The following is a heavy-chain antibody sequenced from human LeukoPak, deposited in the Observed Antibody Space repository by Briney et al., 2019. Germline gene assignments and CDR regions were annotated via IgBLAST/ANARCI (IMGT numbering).Heavy chain of an antibody. CDR3: ARDLVSITNSIDI. D-gene: IGHD4-23*01. CDR2: ISHIGRT. CDR1: GDSFSSHY. J-gene: IGHJ3*02. Sequence: SQTLSLTCAVSGDSFSSHYWTWIRHPPGPGLEWIGYISHIGRTNTNPSLKSRVPISIDTSTTQFPLKLRSVTAADTAVSFFARDLVSITNSIDIWGQGTMVSVSS. V-gene: IGHV4-59*11.